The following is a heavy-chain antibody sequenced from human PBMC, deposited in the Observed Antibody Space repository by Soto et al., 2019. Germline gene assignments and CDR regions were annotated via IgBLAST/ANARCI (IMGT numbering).Heavy chain of an antibody. V-gene: IGHV4-39*01. J-gene: IGHJ6*02. CDR3: AIGYCSSTSCYRGPLYYYGMDV. CDR1: GGSISSSSYY. Sequence: PSETLSLTCTVSGGSISSSSYYWGWIRQPPGKGLEWIGSIYYSGSTYYNPSLKSRVTISVDTSKNQFSLKLSSVTAADTAVYYCAIGYCSSTSCYRGPLYYYGMDVWGQGTTVTVSS. D-gene: IGHD2-2*02. CDR2: IYYSGST.